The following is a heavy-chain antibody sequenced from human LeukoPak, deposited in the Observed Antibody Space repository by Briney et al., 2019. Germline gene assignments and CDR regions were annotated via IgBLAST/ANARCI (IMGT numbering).Heavy chain of an antibody. CDR2: IRYDGNEI. CDR1: EFTFSSNA. V-gene: IGHV3-30*02. D-gene: IGHD1-26*01. J-gene: IGHJ4*02. CDR3: ARERDRRGYFDY. Sequence: GGSLRLSCTASEFTFSSNAMHWVRQAPGKGLEWVTFIRYDGNEIYYADSVKGRFTVSRDNSKNTLYLQMNTLRVDDTGVYYCARERDRRGYFDYWGQGTLVTVSS.